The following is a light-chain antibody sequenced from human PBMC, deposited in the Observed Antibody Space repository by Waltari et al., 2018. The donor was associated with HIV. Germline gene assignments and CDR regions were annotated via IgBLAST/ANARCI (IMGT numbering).Light chain of an antibody. CDR1: SNAVGAYDY. V-gene: IGLV2-11*01. Sequence: QSALTQPRSVSGSPGQSVTISCTGTSNAVGAYDYVSWYQQHAGKGPKLLIYDVNKWPSGVPDRFSGSKSGNTASLTISGLQADDEADYACCSYAGSNTFVFGTGTKVTVL. J-gene: IGLJ1*01. CDR2: DVN. CDR3: CSYAGSNTFV.